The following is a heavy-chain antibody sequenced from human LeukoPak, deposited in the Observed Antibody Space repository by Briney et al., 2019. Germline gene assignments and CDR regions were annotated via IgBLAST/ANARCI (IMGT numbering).Heavy chain of an antibody. J-gene: IGHJ3*02. CDR2: INPNSGGT. Sequence: ASVKVSCKASGYTFTGYYMHWVRQAPGQGLEWMGWINPNSGGTNYAQKFQGRVTMTRDTSISTAYMELSRLRSDDTAVYYCARTTVTTTYAFDIWGQGTMVTVSS. CDR3: ARTTVTTTYAFDI. D-gene: IGHD4-11*01. V-gene: IGHV1-2*02. CDR1: GYTFTGYY.